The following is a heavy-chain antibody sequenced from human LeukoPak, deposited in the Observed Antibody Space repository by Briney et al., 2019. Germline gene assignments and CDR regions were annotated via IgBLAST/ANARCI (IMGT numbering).Heavy chain of an antibody. Sequence: PSETLSLTCTVSGGSISSYYWSWIRQPPGKGLEWIGYIYYSGSTNYNPSLKSRVTISVDTSQNQFSLKLSSVTAADTAVYYCARQAPIAAVFDYWGQGTLVTVSS. D-gene: IGHD6-13*01. CDR2: IYYSGST. V-gene: IGHV4-59*08. J-gene: IGHJ4*02. CDR1: GGSISSYY. CDR3: ARQAPIAAVFDY.